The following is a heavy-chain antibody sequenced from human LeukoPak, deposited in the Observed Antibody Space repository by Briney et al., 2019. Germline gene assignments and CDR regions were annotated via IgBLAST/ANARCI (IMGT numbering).Heavy chain of an antibody. CDR2: IYYSGST. V-gene: IGHV4-39*01. CDR3: GRHVKYCSDGSCYLNWFDP. D-gene: IGHD2-15*01. J-gene: IGHJ5*02. CDR1: GGSISSSSYY. Sequence: PSETLFLTCTVSGGSISSSSYYWGWIRQPPGKGLEWIGSIYYSGSTYYHPSLKSRVTISVDTSKNKFSLKLSSVTAADTAVYYCGRHVKYCSDGSCYLNWFDPWGQGTLVTVSS.